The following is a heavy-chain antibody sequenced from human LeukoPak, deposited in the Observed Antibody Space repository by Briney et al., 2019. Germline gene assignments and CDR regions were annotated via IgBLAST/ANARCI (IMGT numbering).Heavy chain of an antibody. V-gene: IGHV3-23*01. CDR3: AKDLYCSSTSCYRGHWFDP. CDR2: ISGSGGST. Sequence: GGSLRLSCAASGFTFSSYAMSWVRQAPGKGLEWVSAISGSGGSTYYADSVKGRFTISRDNSKNTLYLQMNSLRAEDTAVYHCAKDLYCSSTSCYRGHWFDPWGQGTLVTVSS. J-gene: IGHJ5*02. D-gene: IGHD2-2*02. CDR1: GFTFSSYA.